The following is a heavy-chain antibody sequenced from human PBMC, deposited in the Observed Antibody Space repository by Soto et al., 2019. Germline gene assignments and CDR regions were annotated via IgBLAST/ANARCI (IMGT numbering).Heavy chain of an antibody. J-gene: IGHJ4*02. Sequence: QITLKESGPTLVKPTQTLTLTCTFSGFSLSTSGVGVGWIRQPPGKALEWLALIYWDDDKRYSPSLKSRLTITKDTPKNQVVLTMTNMDPVDTATYYCAHVYGGYDSFDYWGQGTLVTVSS. V-gene: IGHV2-5*02. CDR3: AHVYGGYDSFDY. CDR2: IYWDDDK. CDR1: GFSLSTSGVG. D-gene: IGHD5-12*01.